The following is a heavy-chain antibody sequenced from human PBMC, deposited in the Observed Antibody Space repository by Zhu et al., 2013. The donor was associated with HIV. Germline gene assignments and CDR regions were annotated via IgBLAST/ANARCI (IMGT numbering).Heavy chain of an antibody. CDR3: ARGRYYYDHNGYYHEYFQL. Sequence: QVQLVQSGAEVKKPGASVKVSCKASGYTFTSFGISWVRQAPGQGLEWMGWISGYNAKTNYAQKFQGRVTMTTDISTSTAYMELRSLRSDDTAVYYCARGRYYYDHNGYYHEYFQLWGQGTLVTVSS. CDR2: ISGYNAKT. V-gene: IGHV1-18*01. J-gene: IGHJ1*01. CDR1: GYTFTSFG. D-gene: IGHD3-22*01.